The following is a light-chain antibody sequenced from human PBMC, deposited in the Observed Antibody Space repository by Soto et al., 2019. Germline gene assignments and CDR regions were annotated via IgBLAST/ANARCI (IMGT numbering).Light chain of an antibody. J-gene: IGKJ4*01. CDR3: QQLDSYPLT. V-gene: IGKV1-9*01. CDR2: AAS. CDR1: QGISSY. Sequence: IQLTQSPSSLSASVGDRVTITCRASQGISSYLAWYQQKPGKAPKLLIYAASTLQSGVPSRFSGSGSGTDFTLTISSLQPEDFAVYDCQQLDSYPLTFGGGTKVEIK.